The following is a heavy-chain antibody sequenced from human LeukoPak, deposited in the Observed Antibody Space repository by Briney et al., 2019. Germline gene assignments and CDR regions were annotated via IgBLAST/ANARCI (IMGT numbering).Heavy chain of an antibody. V-gene: IGHV4-59*01. CDR1: GGSISGFY. J-gene: IGHJ6*02. Sequence: PSETLSLTCTVSGGSISGFYWSWIRQPPGKGLEWIGYIFNSGSTNYNPSLKSRVNISVDTSKNQFSLKLSSVTAADTAVYYCARVGYCTGGSCYSDYLYGMDVWGQGTPVTVSS. CDR3: ARVGYCTGGSCYSDYLYGMDV. CDR2: IFNSGST. D-gene: IGHD2-15*01.